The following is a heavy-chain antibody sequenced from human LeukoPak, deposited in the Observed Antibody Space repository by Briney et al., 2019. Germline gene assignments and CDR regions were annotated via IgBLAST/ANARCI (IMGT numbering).Heavy chain of an antibody. CDR2: IDYSGSA. J-gene: IGHJ3*02. D-gene: IGHD3-3*01. CDR3: ARAPGGYDFWSGNPTGAFDI. CDR1: GESFSGHF. Sequence: PSETLSLTCAVYGESFSGHFWTWIRQPPGKGLEWIGEIDYSGSATYNPSLKSRVTISVDTSKNQFSLKMNSVTAADTAVYYCARAPGGYDFWSGNPTGAFDIWGQGTMVTVSS. V-gene: IGHV4-34*01.